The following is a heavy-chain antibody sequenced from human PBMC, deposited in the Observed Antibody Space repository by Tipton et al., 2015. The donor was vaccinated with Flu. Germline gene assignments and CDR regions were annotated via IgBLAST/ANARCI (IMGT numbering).Heavy chain of an antibody. D-gene: IGHD3-16*01. CDR2: ITPSGPTK. V-gene: IGHV3-48*03. J-gene: IGHJ4*02. CDR3: TRGFIRLCDY. CDR1: GFTFSSYE. Sequence: QLVQSGGGLVLPGGSLRLSCAASGFTFSSYEMNWVRQAPGKGLEWISHITPSGPTKYYPDSVRGRFTISRDNAKNTLYLQMSSLRVEDTAVYYCTRGFIRLCDYWGQGTLVTVSP.